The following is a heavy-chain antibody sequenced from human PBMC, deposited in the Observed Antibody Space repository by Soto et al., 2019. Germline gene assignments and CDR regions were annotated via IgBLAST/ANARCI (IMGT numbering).Heavy chain of an antibody. CDR1: GYTFTSYD. J-gene: IGHJ6*03. V-gene: IGHV1-8*01. Sequence: GASVKVSCKASGYTFTSYDINWVRQATGQGLEWMGWMNPNSGNTGYAQKFQGRVTMTRNTSISTAYMELSSLRSEDTAVYYCARVDTAIDYYYYYMDVLGKTTTVTVSS. CDR2: MNPNSGNT. D-gene: IGHD5-18*01. CDR3: ARVDTAIDYYYYYMDV.